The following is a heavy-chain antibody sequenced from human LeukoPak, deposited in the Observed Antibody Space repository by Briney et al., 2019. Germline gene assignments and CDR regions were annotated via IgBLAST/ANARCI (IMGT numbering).Heavy chain of an antibody. CDR1: GYTLVTGYY. V-gene: IGHV1-2*02. Sequence: ASVKVSCKASGYTLVTGYYIHRVRQAPGQGLEWMGWINPNSGGTNYAQKFQGRVTLTRDTSFNTAYMEVSGLRSDDTAMYYCARMLNGAYDVWGQGTLVTVSS. D-gene: IGHD5-12*01. J-gene: IGHJ1*01. CDR3: ARMLNGAYDV. CDR2: INPNSGGT.